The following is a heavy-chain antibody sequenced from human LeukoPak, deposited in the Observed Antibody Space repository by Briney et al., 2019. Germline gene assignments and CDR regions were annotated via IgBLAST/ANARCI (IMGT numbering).Heavy chain of an antibody. D-gene: IGHD2-15*01. CDR3: ARASALLQYYSVDTCSGGYYYNKMDV. CDR2: ITWSGGST. CDR1: GFTFNEYC. J-gene: IGHJ6*04. Sequence: GGSLRLSCAASGFTFNEYCMSWDRHAPGRGREWVSGITWSGGSTGYADSVKGRSTLSRDIHKKSLYLQMNSPRAEDTALYYCARASALLQYYSVDTCSGGYYYNKMDVWGKGTTVTVSS. V-gene: IGHV3-20*04.